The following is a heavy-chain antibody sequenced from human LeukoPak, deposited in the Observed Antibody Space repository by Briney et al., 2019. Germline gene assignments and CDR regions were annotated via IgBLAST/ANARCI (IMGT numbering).Heavy chain of an antibody. D-gene: IGHD3-10*01. CDR1: GFSLSTSGVG. V-gene: IGHV2-5*02. J-gene: IGHJ4*02. Sequence: SGPTLVKPTQTLTLTCTFSGFSLSTSGVGVGWIRQPPGKALEWLALIYWDDDKRYSPSLKSRLTITKDTSKNQVVLTMTNMDPVDTATYYCAHAPDPGFGEYYFDYWGQGTLVTVSS. CDR2: IYWDDDK. CDR3: AHAPDPGFGEYYFDY.